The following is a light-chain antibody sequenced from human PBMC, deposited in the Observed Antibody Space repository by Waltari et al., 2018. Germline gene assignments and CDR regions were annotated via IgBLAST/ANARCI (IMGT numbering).Light chain of an antibody. Sequence: DIVMTQSPDSLTVSLAERATSDCKSIHSLLYSSNNKNYISWYQQKPGPAPKLLIYWASTRDSGVPDRFSGSGSETDFTLTISSLQAEDVAVYHCHQYFAPPYTFGRGTKLEIK. V-gene: IGKV4-1*01. CDR3: HQYFAPPYT. CDR1: HSLLYSSNNKNY. J-gene: IGKJ2*01. CDR2: WAS.